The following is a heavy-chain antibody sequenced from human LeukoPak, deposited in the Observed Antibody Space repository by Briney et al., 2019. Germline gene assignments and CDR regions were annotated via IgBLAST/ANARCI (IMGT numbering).Heavy chain of an antibody. CDR1: GGSFSGYY. J-gene: IGHJ6*02. D-gene: IGHD3-10*01. CDR2: INHSGST. Sequence: PSETLSLTCAVYGGSFSGYYWSWIRQPPGKGLEWIGEINHSGSTNYNPSLKSRVTISVDTSKNQFSLKLSSVTAADTAVYYCARGLYGSGRQKVPYYYYYYGMDVWGQGTTVTVSS. CDR3: ARGLYGSGRQKVPYYYYYYGMDV. V-gene: IGHV4-34*01.